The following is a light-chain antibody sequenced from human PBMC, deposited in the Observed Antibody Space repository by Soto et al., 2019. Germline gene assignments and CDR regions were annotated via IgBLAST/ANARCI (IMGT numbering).Light chain of an antibody. CDR2: DAY. Sequence: DIVLTQSPVPLSLSPGERATLSCRASQSFRGLLAWYQQKPGQAPRLLIYDAYNRATGIPPRFSGSGSGTDFTLTISSLEPEDAAVYYCQQRHMWPITLGQGTRLEIK. CDR1: QSFRGL. V-gene: IGKV3-11*01. J-gene: IGKJ5*01. CDR3: QQRHMWPIT.